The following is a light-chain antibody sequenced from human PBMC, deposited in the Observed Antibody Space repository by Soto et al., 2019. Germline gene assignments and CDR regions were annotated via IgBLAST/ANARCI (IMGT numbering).Light chain of an antibody. Sequence: DIRMTQSPSSVSASVGDRVTITCRASQDISSWLAWYQQKPGKAPKLLIYATSSLQSGVPSRFSGSGSGTDFTLTSNNLQSEDFATYYCQQADSFPRTFGGGTKVEIK. CDR3: QQADSFPRT. CDR2: ATS. J-gene: IGKJ4*01. V-gene: IGKV1-12*01. CDR1: QDISSW.